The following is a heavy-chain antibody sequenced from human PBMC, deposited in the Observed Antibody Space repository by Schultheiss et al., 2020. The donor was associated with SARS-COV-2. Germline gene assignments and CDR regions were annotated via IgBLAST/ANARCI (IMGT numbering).Heavy chain of an antibody. D-gene: IGHD6-13*01. J-gene: IGHJ6*02. CDR3: ARDSTRVSEGIFSSYYYYGMDV. CDR1: GGTFSSYA. V-gene: IGHV1-69*13. Sequence: SVKVSCKASGGTFSSYAISWVRQAPGQGLEWMGGIIPIFGTANYAQKFQGRVTITADESTSTAYMELSSLRSEDTAVYYCARDSTRVSEGIFSSYYYYGMDVWGQGTTVTVSS. CDR2: IIPIFGTA.